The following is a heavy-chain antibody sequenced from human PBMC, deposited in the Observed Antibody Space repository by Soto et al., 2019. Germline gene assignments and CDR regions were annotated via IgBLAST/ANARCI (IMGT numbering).Heavy chain of an antibody. Sequence: SETLSLTCSVSGGSISTYYWGWIRQPPGKGLEWIGYIFYNGKTNYNPSLESRVSISVDTSKKQFSLKLSSVTAADTVVYYCARHFPIGNNWNYFDYWGQGTLVTVYS. D-gene: IGHD1-1*01. J-gene: IGHJ4*02. V-gene: IGHV4-59*01. CDR1: GGSISTYY. CDR3: ARHFPIGNNWNYFDY. CDR2: IFYNGKT.